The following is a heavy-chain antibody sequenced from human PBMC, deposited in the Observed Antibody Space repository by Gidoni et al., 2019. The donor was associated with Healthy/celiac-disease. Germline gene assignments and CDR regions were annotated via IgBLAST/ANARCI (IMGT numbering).Heavy chain of an antibody. J-gene: IGHJ3*02. D-gene: IGHD2-2*01. Sequence: QVQLQESGPGLVKPSATLSLTCTVSGGSISSYYWSWIRQPPGKGLEWIGYIYYSGSTNYNPSLKSRVTISVDTSKNQFSLKLSSVTAADTAVYYCARGSSRAFDIWGQGTMVTVSS. CDR1: GGSISSYY. CDR3: ARGSSRAFDI. CDR2: IYYSGST. V-gene: IGHV4-59*01.